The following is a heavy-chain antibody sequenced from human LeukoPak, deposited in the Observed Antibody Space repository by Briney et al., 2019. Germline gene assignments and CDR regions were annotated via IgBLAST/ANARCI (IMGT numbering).Heavy chain of an antibody. CDR3: ARDPYYGSGKYYHGMDL. Sequence: GRSLRLSCAASGFTFSNYGMHWVRQAPGKGLEWVAVMWYDESKEYSGDSVKGRFTISGDKSKNTLYLQMNSLKVEDTAVYYCARDPYYGSGKYYHGMDLWGQGTTVTVPS. CDR1: GFTFSNYG. D-gene: IGHD3-10*01. V-gene: IGHV3-33*01. J-gene: IGHJ6*02. CDR2: MWYDESKE.